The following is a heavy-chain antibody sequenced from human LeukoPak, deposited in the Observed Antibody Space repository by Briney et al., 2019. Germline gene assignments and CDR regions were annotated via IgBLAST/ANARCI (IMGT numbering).Heavy chain of an antibody. CDR1: GGSFSGYY. J-gene: IGHJ4*02. Sequence: SETLSLTCAVYGGSFSGYYWSWIRQPPGKGLEWMGEINHSGSTNYNPSLKSRVNISVDTSKNQFSLKLSSVTAADTAVYYCARGAIVGATGGQIDYWGQGTLVTVSS. CDR2: INHSGST. V-gene: IGHV4-34*01. CDR3: ARGAIVGATGGQIDY. D-gene: IGHD1-26*01.